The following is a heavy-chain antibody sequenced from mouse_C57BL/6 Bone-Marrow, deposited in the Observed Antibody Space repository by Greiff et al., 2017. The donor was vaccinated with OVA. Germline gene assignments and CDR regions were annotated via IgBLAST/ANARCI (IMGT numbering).Heavy chain of an antibody. Sequence: EVHLVESGGGLVQPGGSLKLSCAASGFTFSDYYMYWVRQTPEKRLEWVAYISNGGGSTYYPDTVKGRFTISRDNAKNTLYLQMSRLKSEDTAMYYCARHRLGYWYFDVWGTGTTVTVSS. CDR2: ISNGGGST. CDR1: GFTFSDYY. CDR3: ARHRLGYWYFDV. D-gene: IGHD3-2*02. J-gene: IGHJ1*03. V-gene: IGHV5-12*01.